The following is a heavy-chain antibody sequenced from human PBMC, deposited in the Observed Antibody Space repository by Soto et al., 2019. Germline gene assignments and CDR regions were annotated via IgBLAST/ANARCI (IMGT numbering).Heavy chain of an antibody. CDR2: IYYSGST. CDR3: ARDGRDCSGGSCYSLDYFDY. J-gene: IGHJ4*02. V-gene: IGHV4-59*01. CDR1: GGSISTYY. Sequence: SETLSLTCTVSGGSISTYYWSWIRQPPGKGLEWIGYIYYSGSTSYNPSLNSRVTISVDTSKNQFSLKLSSVTAADTAVYYCARDGRDCSGGSCYSLDYFDYWGQGTLVTVSS. D-gene: IGHD2-15*01.